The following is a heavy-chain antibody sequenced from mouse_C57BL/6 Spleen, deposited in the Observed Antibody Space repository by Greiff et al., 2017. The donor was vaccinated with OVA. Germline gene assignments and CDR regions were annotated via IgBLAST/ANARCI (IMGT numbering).Heavy chain of an antibody. CDR1: GFNIKDYY. CDR3: ARFYYGNYYWYFDV. Sequence: VQLQQSGAELVKPGASVKLSCTASGFNIKDYYMHWVKQRPEQGLAWIGRIDPEAGETKYAPKFQGKAPLTADTSSNPAYLQLSSLTAEDTAVYYCARFYYGNYYWYFDVWGTGTTVTVSA. CDR2: IDPEAGET. J-gene: IGHJ1*03. D-gene: IGHD2-1*01. V-gene: IGHV14-2*01.